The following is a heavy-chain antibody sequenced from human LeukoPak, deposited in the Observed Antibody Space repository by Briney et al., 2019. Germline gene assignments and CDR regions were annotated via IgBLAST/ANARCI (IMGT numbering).Heavy chain of an antibody. J-gene: IGHJ5*02. Sequence: SVKVSCKASGGTFSSYAISWVRQAPGQGLEWMGGIIPIFGTANYAQKFQGRVTITADESTSTAYMELSSLRSEDTAVYYCARDRGDRIRKSNWFDPWGQGTLVTASS. CDR3: ARDRGDRIRKSNWFDP. CDR2: IIPIFGTA. CDR1: GGTFSSYA. V-gene: IGHV1-69*01.